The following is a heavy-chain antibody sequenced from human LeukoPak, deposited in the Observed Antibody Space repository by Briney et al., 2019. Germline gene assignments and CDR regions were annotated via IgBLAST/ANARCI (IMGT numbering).Heavy chain of an antibody. D-gene: IGHD5-12*01. CDR1: GYTFTSYG. CDR2: ISAYNGNT. J-gene: IGHJ4*02. Sequence: ASVKVSCKASGYTFTSYGISWVRQAPGRGLEWMGWISAYNGNTNYAQKLQGRVTMTTDTSTSTAYIELRSLRSDDTAVYYCAREYSGYDWGHFDYWGQGTLVTVSS. CDR3: AREYSGYDWGHFDY. V-gene: IGHV1-18*01.